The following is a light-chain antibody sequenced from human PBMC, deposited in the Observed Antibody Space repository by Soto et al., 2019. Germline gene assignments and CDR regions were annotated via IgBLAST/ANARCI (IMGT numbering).Light chain of an antibody. CDR1: QSISSN. J-gene: IGKJ4*01. CDR2: RTS. CDR3: QQYNNWPRAT. Sequence: EIVMTQSPATLSVPPGERATLSCRASQSISSNLAWYQQTPGQAPRLLMFRTSSRATGFPARFSGSGSGTEFNLTISSLQSEDFGVYYCQQYNNWPRATFGGGTKVDIK. V-gene: IGKV3-15*01.